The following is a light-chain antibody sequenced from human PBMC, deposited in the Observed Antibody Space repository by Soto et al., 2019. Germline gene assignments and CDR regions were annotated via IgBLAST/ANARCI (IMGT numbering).Light chain of an antibody. Sequence: QSARTQPASVSGSPGQSITISCTGTSSDVGSYNLVSWYQQHPGKAPKLMIYEDSKRPSGVSNRFSGSKSGNTASLTISGLQAEDEADYYCCSYAGSTSYVFGTGTKVTVL. CDR1: SSDVGSYNL. V-gene: IGLV2-23*01. CDR2: EDS. CDR3: CSYAGSTSYV. J-gene: IGLJ1*01.